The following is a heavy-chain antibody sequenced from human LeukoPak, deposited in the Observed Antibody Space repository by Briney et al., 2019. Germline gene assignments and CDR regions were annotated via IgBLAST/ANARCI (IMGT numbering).Heavy chain of an antibody. V-gene: IGHV3-30*04. J-gene: IGHJ4*02. CDR2: MSYDDRNK. CDR1: GFTFSSHA. Sequence: GGSLRLSCAASGFTFSSHAMHWVRQAPGKGLEWVAVMSYDDRNKNYAHSVKGRFTISRDNAKNSLYLQMNSLRAEDTAVYYCARFRLTVTTYAHLDYWGQGTLVTVSS. D-gene: IGHD4-17*01. CDR3: ARFRLTVTTYAHLDY.